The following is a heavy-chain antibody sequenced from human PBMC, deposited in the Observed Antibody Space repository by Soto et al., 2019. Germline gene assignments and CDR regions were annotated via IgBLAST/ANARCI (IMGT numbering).Heavy chain of an antibody. J-gene: IGHJ4*02. D-gene: IGHD4-17*01. CDR2: IYYSGST. CDR1: SGSISSGGYY. CDR3: ARAPPYYGDQSHFDY. V-gene: IGHV4-31*03. Sequence: SETLSLTCTVSSGSISSGGYYWNWLRQHPGKGLEWIGYIYYSGSTYYNPSLKSRLTMSIDTSKNQFSLKLSSVTAADTAVYYCARAPPYYGDQSHFDYWGQGTLVTVSS.